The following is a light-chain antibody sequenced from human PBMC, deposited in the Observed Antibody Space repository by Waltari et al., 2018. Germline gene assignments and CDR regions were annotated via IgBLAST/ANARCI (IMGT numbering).Light chain of an antibody. CDR1: QSVGRY. V-gene: IGKV3-20*01. J-gene: IGKJ1*01. Sequence: EIVLTQSPGTLSLSPGERATRSSRARQSVGRYLAWYQQKPGQAPRLLVYGASSRANGIPDRFSGSGSGTDFSLTISRLEPEDFAVYFCQKYDRLPATFGQGTKVEIK. CDR3: QKYDRLPAT. CDR2: GAS.